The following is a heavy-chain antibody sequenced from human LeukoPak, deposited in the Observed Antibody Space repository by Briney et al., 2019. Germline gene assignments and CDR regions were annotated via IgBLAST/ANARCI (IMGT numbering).Heavy chain of an antibody. Sequence: SETLSLTCTVSGGSIRNSTYYWGWIRQPPGKGLEWIGYIYYSGSTYYNPSLKSRVTISVDTSKNQFSLKLSSVTAADTAVYYCASIYGGCFDHWGQGTLVTVSS. D-gene: IGHD4/OR15-4a*01. J-gene: IGHJ4*02. CDR3: ASIYGGCFDH. V-gene: IGHV4-39*01. CDR1: GGSIRNSTYY. CDR2: IYYSGST.